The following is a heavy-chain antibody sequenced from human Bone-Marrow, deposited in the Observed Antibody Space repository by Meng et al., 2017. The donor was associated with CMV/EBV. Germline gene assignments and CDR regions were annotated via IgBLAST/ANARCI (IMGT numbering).Heavy chain of an antibody. CDR2: IIPIFGTA. Sequence: SVKVSCKASGYTFTSYYMHWVRQAPGQGLGWMGGIIPIFGTANYAQKFQGRVTITTDESTSTAYMELSSLRSEDTAVYYCARVDGVVPYYYYGMDVWGQGTTVTVSS. D-gene: IGHD3-3*01. CDR3: ARVDGVVPYYYYGMDV. J-gene: IGHJ6*02. CDR1: GYTFTSYY. V-gene: IGHV1-69*05.